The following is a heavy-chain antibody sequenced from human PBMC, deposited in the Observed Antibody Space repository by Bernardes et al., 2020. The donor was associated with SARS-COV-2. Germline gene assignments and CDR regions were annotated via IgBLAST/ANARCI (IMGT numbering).Heavy chain of an antibody. J-gene: IGHJ4*02. CDR3: ARARSLRFLEWLWGFDY. CDR1: GGSFSGYY. D-gene: IGHD3-3*01. V-gene: IGHV4-34*01. Sequence: SESLSLTCAVYGGSFSGYYWSWIRQPPGKGLEWIGEINHSGSTTYNPSLKSRVTISVDTSKNQFSLKLSSVTAADTAVYYCARARSLRFLEWLWGFDYWGQGTLVTVSS. CDR2: INHSGST.